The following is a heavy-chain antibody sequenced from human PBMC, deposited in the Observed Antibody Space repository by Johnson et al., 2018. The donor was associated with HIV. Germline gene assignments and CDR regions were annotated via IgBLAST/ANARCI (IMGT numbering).Heavy chain of an antibody. CDR2: VKSKNDGGTT. CDR1: GFIFSNAW. CDR3: ARGYILTGYSGAFDM. V-gene: IGHV3-15*01. D-gene: IGHD3-9*01. J-gene: IGHJ3*02. Sequence: VQLVESGGGLVKPGGSLRLSCAVSGFIFSNAWMSWVRQAPGKGLVWVGRVKSKNDGGTTDYGAPVKGRLTISRDESKNMMYLQMNSLRAEDTAVYYCARGYILTGYSGAFDMWGQGTMVTVSS.